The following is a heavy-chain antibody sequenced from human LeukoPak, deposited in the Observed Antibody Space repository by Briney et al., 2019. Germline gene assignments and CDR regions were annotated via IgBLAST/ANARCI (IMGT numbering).Heavy chain of an antibody. CDR1: GFSFSTYS. V-gene: IGHV3-7*03. J-gene: IGHJ4*02. CDR3: ARAPGDPPNY. CDR2: IKQDGSEK. D-gene: IGHD4-17*01. Sequence: GGSLRLSCAASGFSFSTYSFSWVRQAPGKGLEWVANIKQDGSEKYHVDSVKGRFTISRDNAKNSLYLQMNSLRAEDTAMYYCARAPGDPPNYWGQGTLVTVSS.